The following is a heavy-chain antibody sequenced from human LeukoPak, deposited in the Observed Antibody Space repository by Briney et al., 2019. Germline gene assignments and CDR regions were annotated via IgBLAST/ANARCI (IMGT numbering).Heavy chain of an antibody. D-gene: IGHD6-13*01. V-gene: IGHV1-2*02. CDR1: GYTFTGYY. Sequence: GASVKVSCKASGYTFTGYYLHWVRQAPGQGLEWMGWINPNSGGTNYAQKFQGRVTMTRDTSTSTAYMELRSLRSDDTAVYYCARTRGSSSRHPNNWFDPWGQGTLVTVSS. CDR3: ARTRGSSSRHPNNWFDP. CDR2: INPNSGGT. J-gene: IGHJ5*02.